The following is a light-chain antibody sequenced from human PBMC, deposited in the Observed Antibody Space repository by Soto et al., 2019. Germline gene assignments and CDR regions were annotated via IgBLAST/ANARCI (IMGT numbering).Light chain of an antibody. CDR3: QQYNSYSPLT. CDR2: DAF. J-gene: IGKJ4*01. V-gene: IGKV1-5*01. CDR1: QSISSW. Sequence: DIQMTQSPSRLSASVGDIVTITCRASQSISSWLAWYQQKPGKAPKLLIFDAFSLESGVPSRFSGSRSGTEFTLTISSLQPDDYATYYCQQYNSYSPLTFGGGTKVEIK.